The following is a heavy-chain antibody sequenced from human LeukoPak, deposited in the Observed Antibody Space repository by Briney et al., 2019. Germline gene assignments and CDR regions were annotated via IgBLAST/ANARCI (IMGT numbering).Heavy chain of an antibody. CDR3: ARLTKELRYFDWLCYFDY. Sequence: SETLSLTCAVSGYSISSGYYWGWLRQPPGKGLEWIGCIYHSGSTYYNPSLKSRVTISVDTSKNQFSLKLSSVTAADTAVYYCARLTKELRYFDWLCYFDYWGQGTLVTVSS. CDR1: GYSISSGYY. D-gene: IGHD3-9*01. V-gene: IGHV4-38-2*01. J-gene: IGHJ4*02. CDR2: IYHSGST.